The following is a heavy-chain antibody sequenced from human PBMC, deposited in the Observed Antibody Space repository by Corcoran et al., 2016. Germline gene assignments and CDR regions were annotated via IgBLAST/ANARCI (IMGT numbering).Heavy chain of an antibody. D-gene: IGHD2-2*01. CDR2: ISAYNGNT. Sequence: QVQLVQSGAEVKKPGASVKVSCTASGYTFTSYGMSWVRQAPGQGLEWMGWISAYNGNTNYAQKLQGRVTMTTDTSTSTAYMELRSLRSADTTVYYCARVPVVPAAQAYYYYGMDVWGQGTTVTVSS. V-gene: IGHV1-18*01. CDR3: ARVPVVPAAQAYYYYGMDV. CDR1: GYTFTSYG. J-gene: IGHJ6*02.